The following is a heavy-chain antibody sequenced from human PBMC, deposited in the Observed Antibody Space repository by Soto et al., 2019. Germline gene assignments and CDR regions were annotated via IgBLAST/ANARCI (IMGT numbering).Heavy chain of an antibody. CDR1: GFTFSSYG. Sequence: GGSLRLSCAASGFTFSSYGMHWVRQAPGKGLEWVAVIWYDGSNKYYADSVKGRFTISRDNSKNTLYLQMNSLRAEDTAVYYCAREDYEYSGYDLGRNYYYYMDVWGKGTTVTVSS. CDR2: IWYDGSNK. J-gene: IGHJ6*03. CDR3: AREDYEYSGYDLGRNYYYYMDV. V-gene: IGHV3-33*01. D-gene: IGHD5-12*01.